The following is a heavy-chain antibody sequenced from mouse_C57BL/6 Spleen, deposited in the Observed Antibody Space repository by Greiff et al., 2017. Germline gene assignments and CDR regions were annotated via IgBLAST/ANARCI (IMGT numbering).Heavy chain of an antibody. CDR1: GYTFTAST. V-gene: IGHV1-18*01. Sequence: VQLQQSGPALVKPGASVQIPCKASGYTFTASTMAWLKQSHGTSLSWIGHFHPNNGGTIYNQQFNGKATLTVDKSSSTAYIELRILTSEDTAIYYCAREAFDYWGQGTTLTVSS. CDR3: AREAFDY. CDR2: FHPNNGGT. J-gene: IGHJ2*01.